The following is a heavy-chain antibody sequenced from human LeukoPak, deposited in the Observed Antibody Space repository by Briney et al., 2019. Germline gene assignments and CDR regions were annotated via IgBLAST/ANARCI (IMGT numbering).Heavy chain of an antibody. D-gene: IGHD1-26*01. Sequence: PGRSLRLSCTASGFTFGGYAMSWVRQAPGKGLEWIAFIRSKGYGGTTEYAASVKGRFTISRDDSKSIAFLQLDSLKTEDAAVYHCTREWGGELRPYYYYGMDVWGQGTTVTVSS. CDR1: GFTFGGYA. CDR2: IRSKGYGGTT. CDR3: TREWGGELRPYYYYGMDV. V-gene: IGHV3-49*04. J-gene: IGHJ6*02.